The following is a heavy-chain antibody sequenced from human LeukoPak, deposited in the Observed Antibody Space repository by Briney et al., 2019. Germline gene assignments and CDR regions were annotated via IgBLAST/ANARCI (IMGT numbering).Heavy chain of an antibody. CDR1: GFTFSDYY. J-gene: IGHJ4*02. CDR3: ARDRGSQYDFWSGRLHYFDY. Sequence: GGSLRLSCAASGFTFSDYYMSWIRQAPGKGLEWVSYISSSYIYYADSVKGRFTISRDNSKNTLYLQMNSLRAEDTAVYYCARDRGSQYDFWSGRLHYFDYWGQGTPVTVSS. CDR2: ISSSYI. D-gene: IGHD3-3*01. V-gene: IGHV3-11*06.